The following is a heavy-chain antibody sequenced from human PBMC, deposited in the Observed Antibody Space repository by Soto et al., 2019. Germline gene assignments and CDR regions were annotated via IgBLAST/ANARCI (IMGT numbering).Heavy chain of an antibody. CDR1: GYTFTGYY. J-gene: IGHJ4*02. D-gene: IGHD3-10*01. CDR2: INPNSGGT. V-gene: IGHV1-2*04. CDR3: ARERGSGSSYFDY. Sequence: ASVNVSCKSSGYTFTGYYMHWVRQAPGQGLEWMGWINPNSGGTNYAQKFQGWVTMTRDTSISTAYMELSRLRSDDTAVYYCARERGSGSSYFDYWGQGTLVTVSS.